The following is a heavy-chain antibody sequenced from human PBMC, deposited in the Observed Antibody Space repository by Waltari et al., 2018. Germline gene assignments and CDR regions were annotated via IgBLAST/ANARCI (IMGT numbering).Heavy chain of an antibody. CDR2: ISAYNGNT. Sequence: QVQLVQSGAEVKKPGASVKVSCKASGYTFTSYGISWVRQAPGQGLEWMGWISAYNGNTNYEQKLQGRVTMTTDTSTSTAYMELRSLRSDDTAVYYCARDGAQWLALGGRGDAFDIWGQGTMVTVSS. V-gene: IGHV1-18*01. D-gene: IGHD6-19*01. CDR3: ARDGAQWLALGGRGDAFDI. CDR1: GYTFTSYG. J-gene: IGHJ3*02.